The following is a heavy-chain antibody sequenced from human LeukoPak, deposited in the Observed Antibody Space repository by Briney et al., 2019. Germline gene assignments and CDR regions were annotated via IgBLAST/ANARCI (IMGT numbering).Heavy chain of an antibody. CDR1: GYTFTSYD. V-gene: IGHV1-8*01. CDR3: ARGGLRFLEWLWTHAFDI. Sequence: GASVKVSCKASGYTFTSYDINWVRQAPGQGLEWMGWMNPNSGNTGYAQKFQGRVTMTRNTSISTAYMELSSLRSEDTAVYYCARGGLRFLEWLWTHAFDIWGQGTMVTVSS. D-gene: IGHD3-3*01. CDR2: MNPNSGNT. J-gene: IGHJ3*02.